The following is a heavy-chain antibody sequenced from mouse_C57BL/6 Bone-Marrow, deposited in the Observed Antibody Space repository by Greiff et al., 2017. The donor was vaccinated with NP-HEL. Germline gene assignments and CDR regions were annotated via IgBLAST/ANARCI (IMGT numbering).Heavy chain of an antibody. V-gene: IGHV1-69*01. Sequence: QVQLQQPGAELVMPGASVKLSCKASGYTFTSYWMHWVKQRPGQGLEWIGEIDPSDSYTNYNQKFKGKSTLTVDKSSSTAYMQLSSLTSEDSAVYYCARKNYEDYYAMDYWGQGTSVTVSS. J-gene: IGHJ4*01. CDR3: ARKNYEDYYAMDY. CDR2: IDPSDSYT. CDR1: GYTFTSYW. D-gene: IGHD1-1*01.